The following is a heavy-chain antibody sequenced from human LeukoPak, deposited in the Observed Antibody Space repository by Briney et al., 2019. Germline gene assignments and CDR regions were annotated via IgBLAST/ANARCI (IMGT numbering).Heavy chain of an antibody. V-gene: IGHV3-43*02. D-gene: IGHD2-2*03. J-gene: IGHJ3*01. Sequence: PGGSLRLSCAASGFTFDDYAMHWLRQAPGKGLEWVSLISGDAGSTYYADSVRGRFSISRDISKNSLFLQMNSLRTEDTAFYFCAKVIGFCSSTSCSLFVDAFDVWGQGTMVTVSS. CDR3: AKVIGFCSSTSCSLFVDAFDV. CDR1: GFTFDDYA. CDR2: ISGDAGST.